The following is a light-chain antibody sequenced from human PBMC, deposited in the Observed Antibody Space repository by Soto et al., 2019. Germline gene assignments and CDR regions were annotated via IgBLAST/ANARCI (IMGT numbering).Light chain of an antibody. J-gene: IGKJ2*01. V-gene: IGKV1-5*03. CDR3: XQYDSQYT. CDR2: KAS. Sequence: DIQMTQSPSLLSAFVGDRVTITCRASQGLGTSLAWYQQKPGKAPKLLVYKASTLESGVPSRFSGSGSGTXXXXXXXXXXXDXXGTYYXXQYDSQYTFGQGTKLEIK. CDR1: QGLGTS.